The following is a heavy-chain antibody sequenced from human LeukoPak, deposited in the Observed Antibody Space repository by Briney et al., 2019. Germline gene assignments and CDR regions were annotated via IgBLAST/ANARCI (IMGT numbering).Heavy chain of an antibody. V-gene: IGHV3-23*01. CDR3: AKLTRGYCSSTACPNWFDP. D-gene: IGHD2-2*01. J-gene: IGHJ5*02. CDR2: ISDSGGTT. Sequence: GGSLRLSCAASGFTFSSYAMSWVRHAPGEGLEWVSAISDSGGTTYYADSVKGRFTISRDNSKNTLYLQMNSLRGEDTAVYYCAKLTRGYCSSTACPNWFDPWGQGTPVTVSS. CDR1: GFTFSSYA.